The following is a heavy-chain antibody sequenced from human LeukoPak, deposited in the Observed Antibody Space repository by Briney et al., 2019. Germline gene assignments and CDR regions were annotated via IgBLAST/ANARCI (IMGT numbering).Heavy chain of an antibody. CDR2: ISSSSSTI. J-gene: IGHJ6*02. D-gene: IGHD6-19*01. V-gene: IGHV3-48*01. CDR1: GFTFSSYS. Sequence: GGSLRLSCAASGFTFSSYSMNWVRQAPGKGLEWVSYISSSSSTIYYADSVKGRFTISRDNAKNSLYLQMNSLRAEDTAVYYCARDPYSSGWPSYYYYGMDVWGRGTTVTVSS. CDR3: ARDPYSSGWPSYYYYGMDV.